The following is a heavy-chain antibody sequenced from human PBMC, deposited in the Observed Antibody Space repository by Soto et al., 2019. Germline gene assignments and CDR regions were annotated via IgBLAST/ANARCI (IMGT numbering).Heavy chain of an antibody. Sequence: QVQLVQSGAEVKKPGSSVNVACKASGDTCNRYTISWVRQAPGHGLEWMGRIIPMSPMPIYAQKFRGRVTFTADKSTTSVYMELSSLTSDDTAVYYCARGEVGNGNWYAVWGQGTLVTVSS. CDR2: IIPMSPMP. D-gene: IGHD2-8*01. CDR3: ARGEVGNGNWYAV. V-gene: IGHV1-69*02. CDR1: GDTCNRYT. J-gene: IGHJ4*02.